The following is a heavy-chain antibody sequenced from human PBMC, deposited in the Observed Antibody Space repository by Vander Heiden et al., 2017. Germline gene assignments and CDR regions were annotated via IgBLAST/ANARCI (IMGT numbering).Heavy chain of an antibody. Sequence: EVQLLESGGGLVQPGGSLRLSCAASGFTFSRYAMGWVRQAPGKGLEWVSAISGSGGSTYYADSVKGRFTISRDNSKNTLYLQMNSLRAEDTAVYYCAKNELVGATKPEYFQHWGQGTLVTVSS. CDR3: AKNELVGATKPEYFQH. CDR1: GFTFSRYA. J-gene: IGHJ1*01. CDR2: ISGSGGST. V-gene: IGHV3-23*01. D-gene: IGHD1-26*01.